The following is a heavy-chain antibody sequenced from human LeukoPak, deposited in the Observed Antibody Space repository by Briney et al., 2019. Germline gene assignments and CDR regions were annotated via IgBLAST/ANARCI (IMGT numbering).Heavy chain of an antibody. CDR1: GGSISSSSYY. CDR2: IYYSGST. V-gene: IGHV4-39*07. CDR3: ARAVIKMATPFDY. J-gene: IGHJ4*02. D-gene: IGHD5-24*01. Sequence: SETLSLTCTVSGGSISSSSYYWGWIRQPPGKGLEWIGSIYYSGSTYYNPSLKSRVTISVDTSKNQFSLKLSSVTAADTAVYYCARAVIKMATPFDYWGQGTLVTVSS.